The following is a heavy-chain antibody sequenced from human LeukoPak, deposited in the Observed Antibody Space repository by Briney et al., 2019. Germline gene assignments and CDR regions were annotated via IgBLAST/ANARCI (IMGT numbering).Heavy chain of an antibody. CDR2: ISAYNGNT. CDR3: ARVVMGLKYYYDSSGYLDAFDI. J-gene: IGHJ3*02. V-gene: IGHV1-18*01. CDR1: GYTFTRYG. D-gene: IGHD3-22*01. Sequence: GASVKVSCKASGYTFTRYGISWVRQAPGQGLEWMGWISAYNGNTNYAQKLQGRVTMTTDTSTSTAYMELRSLRSDDTAVYYCARVVMGLKYYYDSSGYLDAFDIWGQGTMVTVSS.